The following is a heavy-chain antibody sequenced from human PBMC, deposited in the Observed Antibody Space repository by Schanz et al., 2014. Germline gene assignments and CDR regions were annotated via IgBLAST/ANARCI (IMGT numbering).Heavy chain of an antibody. Sequence: QVPLVQSGAEVKKPGSSVKVSCKASGGTFSNYAINWVRQAPGQGLEWMGRIIPIFGIANYAQNFQGRLTIPADTSTSTAYMELSSLRSEDTAVYYCATCSGGTCHAKPVLDNWGQGTLVTVSS. J-gene: IGHJ4*02. V-gene: IGHV1-69*04. CDR3: ATCSGGTCHAKPVLDN. D-gene: IGHD2-15*01. CDR2: IIPIFGIA. CDR1: GGTFSNYA.